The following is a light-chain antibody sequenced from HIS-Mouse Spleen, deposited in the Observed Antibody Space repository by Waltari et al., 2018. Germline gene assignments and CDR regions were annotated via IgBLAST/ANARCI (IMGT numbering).Light chain of an antibody. CDR3: QQYNNWPPRT. CDR2: GAS. J-gene: IGKJ2*01. CDR1: QSVSSN. Sequence: EIVMTQSPSTLSVSTGERATLSRRASQSVSSNLAWYQQKPGQAPRLLIYGASTRATGIPARFSGSVSGTEFTLTISSMQSEDFAVYYCQQYNNWPPRTFGQGTKLEIK. V-gene: IGKV3-15*01.